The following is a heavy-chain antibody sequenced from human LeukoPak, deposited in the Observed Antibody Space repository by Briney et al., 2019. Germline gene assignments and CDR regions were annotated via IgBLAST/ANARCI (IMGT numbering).Heavy chain of an antibody. Sequence: ASVKVSCKASGYTFSNHGISWVRQAPGQGLEWMGWISAYNGNTNYAQKLQGRVTMTTDTSTSTAYMELRSLRSDDTAVYYCASYDYGDYGGMDVWGQGTTVTVSS. CDR2: ISAYNGNT. J-gene: IGHJ6*02. CDR3: ASYDYGDYGGMDV. D-gene: IGHD4-17*01. V-gene: IGHV1-18*01. CDR1: GYTFSNHG.